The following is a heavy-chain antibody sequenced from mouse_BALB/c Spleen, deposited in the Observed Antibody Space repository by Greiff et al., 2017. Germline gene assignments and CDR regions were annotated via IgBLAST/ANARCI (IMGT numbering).Heavy chain of an antibody. CDR2: IWGDGST. D-gene: IGHD2-10*01. Sequence: VQLQESGPGLVAPSQSLSITCTVSGFSLTGYGVNWVRQPPGKGLEWLGMIWGDGSTDYNSALKSRLSISKDNSKSQVFLKMNSLQTDDTARYYCARATYYGNYWYFDVWGAGTTVTVSS. CDR3: ARATYYGNYWYFDV. CDR1: GFSLTGYG. J-gene: IGHJ1*01. V-gene: IGHV2-6-7*01.